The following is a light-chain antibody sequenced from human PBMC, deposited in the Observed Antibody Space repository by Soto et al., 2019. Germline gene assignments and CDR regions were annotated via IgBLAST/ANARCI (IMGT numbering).Light chain of an antibody. J-gene: IGKJ1*01. CDR2: ATS. CDR3: LQDYSYPRT. CDR1: QGIRND. Sequence: AIPMTQSPSSLSASVGDRVTITCRASQGIRNDLGWYQQRPGKAPKLLIYATSNLQTGVPSRFSGRGSGADFTLTISSLQPEDFATYYCLQDYSYPRTFGQGTKVEIK. V-gene: IGKV1-6*01.